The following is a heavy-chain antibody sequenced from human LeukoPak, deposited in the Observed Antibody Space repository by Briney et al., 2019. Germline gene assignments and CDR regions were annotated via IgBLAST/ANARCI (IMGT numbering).Heavy chain of an antibody. CDR1: GGSISSSSYY. CDR3: ARHPCYYGSGSYWVDY. Sequence: SETLSLTCTVSGGSISSSSYYWGWIRQPPGKGPEWMGSIYYSGTTYDNPSLKSRVTISVDTSKNQFSLKLSSVAAADTAVYYCARHPCYYGSGSYWVDYWGQGTLVTVSS. J-gene: IGHJ4*02. D-gene: IGHD3-10*01. V-gene: IGHV4-39*01. CDR2: IYYSGTT.